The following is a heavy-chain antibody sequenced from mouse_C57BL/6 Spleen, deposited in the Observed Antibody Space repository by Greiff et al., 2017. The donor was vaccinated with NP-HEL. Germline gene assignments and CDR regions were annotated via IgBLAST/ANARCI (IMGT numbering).Heavy chain of an antibody. CDR1: GYTFTDYY. CDR3: ARSRWLLGY. J-gene: IGHJ2*01. V-gene: IGHV1-26*01. Sequence: EVQLQQSGPELVKPGASVKISCKASGYTFTDYYMNWVKQSHGKSLEWIGDINPNNGGTSYNQKFKGKATLTVDKSSSTAYMELRSLTSEDSAVYYCARSRWLLGYWGQGTTLTVSS. CDR2: INPNNGGT. D-gene: IGHD2-3*01.